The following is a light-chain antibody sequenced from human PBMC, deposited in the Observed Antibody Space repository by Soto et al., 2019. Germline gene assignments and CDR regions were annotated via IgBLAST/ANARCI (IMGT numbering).Light chain of an antibody. V-gene: IGLV2-23*01. CDR2: EGS. CDR3: CSYAGSGTYV. CDR1: SSDVGSYEL. Sequence: QSVLTQPASVSGSPGQSITISCTGTSSDVGSYELVSWYQQHPGKAPKLIIYEGSKRPSGVSNRFSGSKSGNTASLTISGLQAEDEADYYCCSYAGSGTYVFGTGTKVTVL. J-gene: IGLJ1*01.